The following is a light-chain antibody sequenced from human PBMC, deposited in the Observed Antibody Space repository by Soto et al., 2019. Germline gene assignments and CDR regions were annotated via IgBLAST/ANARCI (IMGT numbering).Light chain of an antibody. CDR3: QSYASSLSGRYV. CDR2: GNS. V-gene: IGLV1-40*01. Sequence: QSVLTQPPSVSGAPGQRVTISCTGSSSNIGAGYDVHWYQQLPGTAPKLPIYGNSNRPSGVPDRFSGSKSGTAASLAITGRQAEDEADYYRQSYASSLSGRYVFGTGTKLTVL. CDR1: SSNIGAGYD. J-gene: IGLJ1*01.